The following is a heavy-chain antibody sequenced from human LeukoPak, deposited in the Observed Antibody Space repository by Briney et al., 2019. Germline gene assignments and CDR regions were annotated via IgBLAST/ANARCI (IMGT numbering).Heavy chain of an antibody. CDR3: TEFYFDRSGYADY. V-gene: IGHV4-39*01. CDR2: IYYRGST. Sequence: SETLSLTCTVSGGSISSSSFYWGWIRQPPGKGLEWIGSIYYRGSTYYNPSLKSRVTISVDMSENQVSLKLRSVTAADTAVYYCTEFYFDRSGYADYWGQGTLVTASS. CDR1: GGSISSSSFY. J-gene: IGHJ4*02. D-gene: IGHD3-22*01.